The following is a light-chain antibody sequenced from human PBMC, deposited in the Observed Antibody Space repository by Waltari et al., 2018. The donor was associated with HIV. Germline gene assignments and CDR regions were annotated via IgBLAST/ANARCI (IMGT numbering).Light chain of an antibody. CDR2: EVS. CDR1: SIHVGSHNL. CDR3: CSYAGSSTYV. Sequence: QSALTQPASVPGSPGHSITISCTGTSIHVGSHNLFSWYHQHPGKAPKLMIYEVSKRPSGVSNRFSGSKSGNTASLTISGLQAEDEADYYCCSYAGSSTYVFGTGTKVTVL. V-gene: IGLV2-23*02. J-gene: IGLJ1*01.